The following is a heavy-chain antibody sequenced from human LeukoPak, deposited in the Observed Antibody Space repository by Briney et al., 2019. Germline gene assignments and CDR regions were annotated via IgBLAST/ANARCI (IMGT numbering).Heavy chain of an antibody. CDR3: ARAYDFWSGYPYYYYMDV. J-gene: IGHJ6*03. V-gene: IGHV3-53*01. CDR1: GFTVSSNY. Sequence: GGSLRLSCAASGFTVSSNYMSWVRQAPGKGLEWVSVIYSGGSTYYADSVKGRFTISRDNSKNTLYLQMNSLRAEDTAVYYCARAYDFWSGYPYYYYMDVWGKGTTVTVSS. D-gene: IGHD3-3*01. CDR2: IYSGGST.